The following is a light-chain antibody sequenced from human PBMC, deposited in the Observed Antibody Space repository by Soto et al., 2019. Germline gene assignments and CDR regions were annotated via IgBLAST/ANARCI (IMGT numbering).Light chain of an antibody. CDR1: QSVSSRY. V-gene: IGKV3-20*01. CDR2: GAS. CDR3: QQYGSSPPFT. Sequence: EIVLTQSPGTLSLSPGERATLSCRASQSVSSRYLASYQQKPGQAPRLLIYGASRRTTGIPDRFSGSGSRTDFTLNISRLEPEDFAVYYCQQYGSSPPFTFGPGTKVDIK. J-gene: IGKJ3*01.